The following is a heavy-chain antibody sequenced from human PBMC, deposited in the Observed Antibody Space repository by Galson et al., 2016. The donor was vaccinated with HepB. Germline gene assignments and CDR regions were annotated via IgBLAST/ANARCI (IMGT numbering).Heavy chain of an antibody. CDR2: ISFDGTHT. J-gene: IGHJ4*02. CDR3: ARREWEGDN. V-gene: IGHV3-30*07. Sequence: SLRLSCAASGFNFNSHAITWVRQAPGKGLEWVSLISFDGTHTHYVDSVKDRFTISRDNSKNMAYLQLKSLRVEDTAVYYCARREWEGDNWGQGTLVTVSS. D-gene: IGHD1-26*01. CDR1: GFNFNSHA.